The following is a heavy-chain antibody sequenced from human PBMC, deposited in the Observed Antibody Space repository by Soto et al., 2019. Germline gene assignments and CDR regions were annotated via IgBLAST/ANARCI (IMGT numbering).Heavy chain of an antibody. D-gene: IGHD1-26*01. J-gene: IGHJ4*02. CDR3: AHAYGGRSLY. CDR1: GFSLTTDRVG. V-gene: IGHV2-5*02. CDR2: IYWDDSK. Sequence: QITLKESGPPLVKPTQTLTLTCTFSGFSLTTDRVGVGWIRQPPGEALEWLAVIYWDDSKTYRPSLESRLTITKDTSKHQVAPTMTNMDSLDTATYYCAHAYGGRSLYWGQGTLVTVSS.